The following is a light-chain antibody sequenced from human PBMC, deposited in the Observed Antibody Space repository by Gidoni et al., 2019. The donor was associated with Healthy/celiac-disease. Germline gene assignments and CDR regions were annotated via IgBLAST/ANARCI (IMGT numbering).Light chain of an antibody. V-gene: IGKV1-12*01. CDR2: AAS. J-gene: IGKJ5*01. Sequence: DIQMTQSPSSVSASVGDRVTITCRASQGISSWLAWYQKKPGKAPKLLIYAASSMQSGLPSRFSGSGSETDLTLTISSLQPEDFATYYCQQANSFPPTFGQGTRLEIK. CDR3: QQANSFPPT. CDR1: QGISSW.